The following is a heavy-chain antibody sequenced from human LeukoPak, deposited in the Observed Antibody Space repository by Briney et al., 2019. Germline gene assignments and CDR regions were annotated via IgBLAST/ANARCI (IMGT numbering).Heavy chain of an antibody. V-gene: IGHV4-59*01. CDR2: IYYSGST. D-gene: IGHD1-26*01. CDR1: GGSISSYY. CDR3: ARDSKNVVGVFDY. J-gene: IGHJ4*02. Sequence: SSETLSLTCTVSGGSISSYYWSWIRQPPGKGLEWIGYIYYSGSTNYNPSLKSRVTISVDTSKNQFSLRLSSVTAADTAVYYCARDSKNVVGVFDYWGQGTLVTVSS.